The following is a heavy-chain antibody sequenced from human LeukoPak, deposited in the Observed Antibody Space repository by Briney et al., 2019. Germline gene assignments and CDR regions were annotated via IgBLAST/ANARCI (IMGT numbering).Heavy chain of an antibody. CDR1: GYTFTGYY. Sequence: GASVKVSCKASGYTFTGYYMHWVRQAPGQGLEWMGWINPNSGGTNYAQKFQGRVTMTRDTSISTAYMELSRLRSDDTAVYYCARDSRWPDYDILTGYFRRVDAFDIWGQGTMVTVSS. D-gene: IGHD3-9*01. V-gene: IGHV1-2*02. CDR2: INPNSGGT. CDR3: ARDSRWPDYDILTGYFRRVDAFDI. J-gene: IGHJ3*02.